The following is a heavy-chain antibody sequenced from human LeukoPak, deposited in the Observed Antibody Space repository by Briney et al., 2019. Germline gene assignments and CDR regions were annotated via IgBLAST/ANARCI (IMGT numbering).Heavy chain of an antibody. CDR1: GGTFSSYA. CDR2: IIPICGTA. Sequence: SVKVSCKAFGGTFSSYAISWLRQAPRQRLEWMGRIIPICGTANYAQKFQGRVTITTDESTSTAYMELSSLRSGDTAVYYCARDLLIIAAASPREYWVQGTLVTVSS. CDR3: ARDLLIIAAASPREY. V-gene: IGHV1-69*05. D-gene: IGHD6-13*01. J-gene: IGHJ4*02.